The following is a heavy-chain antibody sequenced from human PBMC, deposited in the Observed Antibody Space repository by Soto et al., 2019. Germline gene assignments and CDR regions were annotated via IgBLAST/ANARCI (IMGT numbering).Heavy chain of an antibody. D-gene: IGHD3-22*01. Sequence: GASVKVSCKASGGTFSSYAISWVRQAPGQGLEWMGGIIPIFGTANYAQKFQGRVTITADESTSTAYMELSSLRSGDTAVYYCARVRPYYYDSSGKGNWFDPWGQGTLVTVSS. CDR2: IIPIFGTA. V-gene: IGHV1-69*13. CDR3: ARVRPYYYDSSGKGNWFDP. CDR1: GGTFSSYA. J-gene: IGHJ5*02.